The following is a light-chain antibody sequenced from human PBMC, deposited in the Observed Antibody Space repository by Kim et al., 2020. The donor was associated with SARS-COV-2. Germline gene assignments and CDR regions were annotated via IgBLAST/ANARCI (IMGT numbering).Light chain of an antibody. CDR1: QNVNSN. Sequence: EIVMTQSPATLSVSPGERATLSCRASQNVNSNLAWYQQKPGQAPRLLIYGASTRATGIPARFSGSGSGTEFTLTISSLQSEDLAVYYCQQFNNWPRTFGQGTKVDIK. V-gene: IGKV3-15*01. CDR2: GAS. CDR3: QQFNNWPRT. J-gene: IGKJ1*01.